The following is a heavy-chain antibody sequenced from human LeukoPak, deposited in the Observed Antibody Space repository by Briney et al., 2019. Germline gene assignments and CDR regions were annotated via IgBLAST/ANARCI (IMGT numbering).Heavy chain of an antibody. D-gene: IGHD3-9*01. Sequence: GGSLRLSCAASGFTFSSYEMNWVRQAPGEGLEWVSYISSSGSTIYYADSVKGRFTISRDNAKNSLYLQMNSLRAEDTAVYYCAGTYYDILTGYYLFDYWGQGTLVTVSS. CDR1: GFTFSSYE. J-gene: IGHJ4*02. CDR2: ISSSGSTI. V-gene: IGHV3-48*03. CDR3: AGTYYDILTGYYLFDY.